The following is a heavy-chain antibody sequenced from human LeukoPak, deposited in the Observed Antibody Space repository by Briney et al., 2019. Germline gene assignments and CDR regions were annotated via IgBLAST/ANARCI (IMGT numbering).Heavy chain of an antibody. CDR3: ARVIISTKYYSGLDV. D-gene: IGHD2/OR15-2a*01. V-gene: IGHV3-30*03. J-gene: IGHJ6*02. CDR2: ISYDGNSK. CDR1: GFTFRTYE. Sequence: GGSLRLSCAASGFTFRTYEMNWVRQAPGKGLEWAALISYDGNSKYYADSVKGRFTISRDNSKNTVYLQMDSLRPADTAVYYCARVIISTKYYSGLDVWGQGTTVTVSS.